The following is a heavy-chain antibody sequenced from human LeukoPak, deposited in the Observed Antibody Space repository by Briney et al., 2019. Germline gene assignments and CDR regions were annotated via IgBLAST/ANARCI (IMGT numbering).Heavy chain of an antibody. V-gene: IGHV4-39*01. Sequence: SETLSLTCTDSVGSISSSSYYGGWIRQPPGKWLGCIGCVYYSGSTYYNPSLKSRVTISDATSTNQYSLKLSSVPAADTAVYYCARPRYSYGYYFDYWGQGTLVTVSS. CDR3: ARPRYSYGYYFDY. J-gene: IGHJ4*02. D-gene: IGHD5-18*01. CDR2: VYYSGST. CDR1: VGSISSSSYY.